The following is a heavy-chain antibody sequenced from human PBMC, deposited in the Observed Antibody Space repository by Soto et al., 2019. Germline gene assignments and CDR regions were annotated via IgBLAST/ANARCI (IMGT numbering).Heavy chain of an antibody. CDR3: ASDGVGSTTFFGYFDY. J-gene: IGHJ4*02. Sequence: GGSLRHSCAASGFTFRGYGMHWVRQAPGKGLEWVAITRHDGSNTYYADSVRGRFTISRDNSKKTLYLQMDSLRAEDTAVYYCASDGVGSTTFFGYFDYWGQGTLVTVSS. CDR2: TRHDGSNT. V-gene: IGHV3-33*01. CDR1: GFTFRGYG. D-gene: IGHD1-26*01.